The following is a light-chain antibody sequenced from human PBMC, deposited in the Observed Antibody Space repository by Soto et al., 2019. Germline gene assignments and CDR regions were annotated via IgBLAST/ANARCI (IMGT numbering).Light chain of an antibody. Sequence: EIVITQSPATLSVSPGERSTLSCRASQRVSRNLAWYQQKPGQAPRLLIYAASNRATGVPARFSGSGSGTDFTLTISRLEPEDFAVYYCQQYGSSRTFGQGTTVDIK. J-gene: IGKJ1*01. CDR2: AAS. V-gene: IGKV3-20*01. CDR1: QRVSRN. CDR3: QQYGSSRT.